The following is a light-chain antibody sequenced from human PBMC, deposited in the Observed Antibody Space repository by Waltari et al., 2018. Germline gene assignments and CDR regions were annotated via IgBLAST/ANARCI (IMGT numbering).Light chain of an antibody. J-gene: IGKJ2*01. V-gene: IGKV4-1*01. CDR1: QNVLYGSDNKNY. CDR2: LTS. CDR3: QQFYTTPPMFT. Sequence: DIVMTQSPDSLAVSLGERATINCKSSQNVLYGSDNKNYLAWFQQKPGQPPKLLIYLTSTRASGVPDRFSGSGSGTDFTLTISSLQAEDVAVYYCQQFYTTPPMFTFGQGTMVEIK.